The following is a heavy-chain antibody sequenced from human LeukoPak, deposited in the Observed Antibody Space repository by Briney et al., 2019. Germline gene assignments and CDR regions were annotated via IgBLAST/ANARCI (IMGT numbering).Heavy chain of an antibody. D-gene: IGHD6-19*01. CDR3: ARILPGAVGDVLDL. Sequence: GGSLRLSCAASGFTFSTYRMNWVRRAPGKALEWVANISQDGRFKYSVASVQGRFTISRDNAQNALYLEMNSLRAEDTAVYYCARILPGAVGDVLDLWGQGTMVTVTS. CDR2: ISQDGRFK. J-gene: IGHJ3*01. V-gene: IGHV3-7*01. CDR1: GFTFSTYR.